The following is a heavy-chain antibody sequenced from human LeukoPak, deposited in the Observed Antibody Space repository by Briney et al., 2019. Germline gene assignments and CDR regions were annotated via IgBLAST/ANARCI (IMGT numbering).Heavy chain of an antibody. V-gene: IGHV3-20*04. CDR3: ARDAGYSLRYMDV. CDR1: GFTFDDYG. Sequence: GGSLRLSCVTSGFTFDDYGMSWVRQAPGKGLEWVSGINWNGGSTGYADSVKGRFTISRDNAKNSLYLQMNSLRAEDTALYYCARDAGYSLRYMDVWGKGTTVTVSS. D-gene: IGHD5-18*01. J-gene: IGHJ6*03. CDR2: INWNGGST.